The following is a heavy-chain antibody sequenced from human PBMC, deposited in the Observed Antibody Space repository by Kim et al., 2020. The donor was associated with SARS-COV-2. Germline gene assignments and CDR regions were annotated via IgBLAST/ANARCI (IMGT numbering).Heavy chain of an antibody. CDR3: ARDRAVVVPAGLSPFDP. D-gene: IGHD2-2*01. V-gene: IGHV3-11*06. J-gene: IGHJ5*02. Sequence: GRFTISRDNAKNSLYLQMNSLRAEDTAVYYCARDRAVVVPAGLSPFDPWGQGTLVTVSS.